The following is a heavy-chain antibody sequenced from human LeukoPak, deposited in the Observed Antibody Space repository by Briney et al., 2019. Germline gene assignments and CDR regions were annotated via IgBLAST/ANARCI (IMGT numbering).Heavy chain of an antibody. Sequence: GGSLRLSCAASGFTFSSYEMNWVRQAPGKGPEWVSYISSSGSTIYYADSVKGRFTISRDNAKNSLYLQMNSLRAEDTAVYYCARRRGYSYGWDYYYGMDVWGKGTTVTVSS. CDR1: GFTFSSYE. CDR3: ARRRGYSYGWDYYYGMDV. D-gene: IGHD5-18*01. CDR2: ISSSGSTI. V-gene: IGHV3-48*03. J-gene: IGHJ6*04.